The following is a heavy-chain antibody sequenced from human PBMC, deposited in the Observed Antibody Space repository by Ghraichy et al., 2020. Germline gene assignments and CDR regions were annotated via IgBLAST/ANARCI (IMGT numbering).Heavy chain of an antibody. CDR3: TRAAATRETWFDP. D-gene: IGHD6-25*01. CDR2: VRTKVDKYAT. CDR1: GFTFSGSA. V-gene: IGHV3-73*01. Sequence: GGSLRLSCAASGFTFSGSAMHWVRQASGKGLEWFGRVRTKVDKYATLYGASMKGRVTISRDDSKNTAFLQMNSLKTEDTAIYYCTRAAATRETWFDPWGQGTLVIVSS. J-gene: IGHJ5*02.